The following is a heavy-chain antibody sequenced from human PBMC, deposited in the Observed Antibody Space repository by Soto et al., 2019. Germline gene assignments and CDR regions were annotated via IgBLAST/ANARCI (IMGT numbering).Heavy chain of an antibody. J-gene: IGHJ6*02. CDR2: IYYSGST. CDR3: ARLDYSNYYYGMDV. D-gene: IGHD4-4*01. CDR1: GGSISSGGYY. Sequence: QVQLQESGPGLVKPSQTLSLTCIVSGGSISSGGYYWSWIRQHPGKGLEWIGYIYYSGSTYYNPSLNSRVTXXVXTXXSLFSLRLSSVTAADTAVYYCARLDYSNYYYGMDVWGQGTTVTVSS. V-gene: IGHV4-31*03.